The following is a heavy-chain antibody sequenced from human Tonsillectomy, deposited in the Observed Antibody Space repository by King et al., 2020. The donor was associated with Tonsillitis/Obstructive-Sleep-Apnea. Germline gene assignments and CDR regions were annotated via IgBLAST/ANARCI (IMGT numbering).Heavy chain of an antibody. D-gene: IGHD6-13*01. Sequence: TLKESGPTLVKPTQTLTLTCTFSGFSLNTSGVGVGWIRQPPGKALEWLALIYWDDDKLYSPSLKSRLTITKDTSKNQVVLTMTNMDPVDTATYYCAHRPPTGGISISSWHTCFDPWGQGTLVTVSS. CDR2: IYWDDDK. CDR3: AHRPPTGGISISSWHTCFDP. CDR1: GFSLNTSGVG. J-gene: IGHJ5*02. V-gene: IGHV2-5*02.